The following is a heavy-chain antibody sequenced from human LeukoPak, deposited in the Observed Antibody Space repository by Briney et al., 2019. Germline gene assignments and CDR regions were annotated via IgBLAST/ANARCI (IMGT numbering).Heavy chain of an antibody. CDR2: INHSGST. CDR1: GGSFSGYY. J-gene: IGHJ4*02. CDR3: AKDLRRGRHRGYYFDY. Sequence: SETLSLTCAVYGGSFSGYYWSWIRQPPGKGLEWIGEINHSGSTNYNPSLKSRVTISVDTSKNQFSLKLSSVTAADTAVYYCAKDLRRGRHRGYYFDYWGQGTLVTVSS. V-gene: IGHV4-34*01. D-gene: IGHD3-10*01.